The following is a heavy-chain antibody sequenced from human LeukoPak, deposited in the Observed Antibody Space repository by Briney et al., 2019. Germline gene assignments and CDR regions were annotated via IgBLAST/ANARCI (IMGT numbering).Heavy chain of an antibody. Sequence: GGSLRLSCAASGFTFSSSAMNWVRQAPGKGLEWVSSINNVASHIYYAHSVKGRFTISRDNAKNSLYLQMNSLSDGDTAVYYCARDPTQYLRYGHFDYWGQGTLVTVSS. CDR3: ARDPTQYLRYGHFDY. V-gene: IGHV3-21*01. J-gene: IGHJ4*02. CDR2: INNVASHI. D-gene: IGHD5/OR15-5a*01. CDR1: GFTFSSSA.